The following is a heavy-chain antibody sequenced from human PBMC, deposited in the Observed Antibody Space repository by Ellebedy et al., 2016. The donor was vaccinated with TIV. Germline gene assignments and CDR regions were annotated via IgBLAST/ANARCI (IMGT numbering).Heavy chain of an antibody. CDR3: VQIMITYGGVTRTDAFDV. Sequence: SGPTLVXPIETLTLTCTFSGFSLTATGEGVGWVRQPPGKALDWLAIIYWDNDDRYSSSMRSRLRITKDTSRREVVLTMTNMDPVDTGTYYCVQIMITYGGVTRTDAFDVWGQGILVTVSS. J-gene: IGHJ3*01. CDR1: GFSLTATGEG. D-gene: IGHD3-16*01. V-gene: IGHV2-5*04. CDR2: IYWDNDD.